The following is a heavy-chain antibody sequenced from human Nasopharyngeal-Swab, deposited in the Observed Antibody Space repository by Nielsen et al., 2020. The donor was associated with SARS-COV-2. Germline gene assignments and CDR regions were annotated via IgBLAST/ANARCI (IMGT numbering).Heavy chain of an antibody. Sequence: SLKISCAASGFTFDDYAMHWVRQAPGKGLEWVSVISWNSGSIGYADSVKGRFTISRDNAKNSLYLQMNSLRAEDTALYYCAKVLGFGELLGSFDYWGQGTLVTVSS. D-gene: IGHD3-10*01. CDR1: GFTFDDYA. J-gene: IGHJ4*02. CDR3: AKVLGFGELLGSFDY. V-gene: IGHV3-9*01. CDR2: ISWNSGSI.